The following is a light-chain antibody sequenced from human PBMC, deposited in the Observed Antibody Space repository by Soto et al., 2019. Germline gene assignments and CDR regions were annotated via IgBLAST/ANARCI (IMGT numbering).Light chain of an antibody. J-gene: IGLJ1*01. CDR2: EVS. CDR1: NSDVGAYNF. CDR3: SSFTTYNTRV. Sequence: QSALTQPASVSGSPGQSIAISCTGTNSDVGAYNFVSWYQQYPGKAPKLIIHEVSNRPSGISDRFSGSKSGNTASLTISGLQADDEADYSCSSFTTYNTRVFGTGTKVTVL. V-gene: IGLV2-14*01.